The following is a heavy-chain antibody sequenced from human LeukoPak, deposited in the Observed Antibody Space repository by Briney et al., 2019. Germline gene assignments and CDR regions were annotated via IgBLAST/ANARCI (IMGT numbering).Heavy chain of an antibody. Sequence: GGSLRLSCAASGFTFSSYAMRWVRQAPGKGLEWVAVISYDGSNKYYADSVKGRFTISRDNSKNTLYLQMNSLRAEDTAVYYCAREPFWSGYLYYYYYGMDVWGQGTTVTVSS. CDR1: GFTFSSYA. J-gene: IGHJ6*02. CDR2: ISYDGSNK. V-gene: IGHV3-30-3*01. CDR3: AREPFWSGYLYYYYYGMDV. D-gene: IGHD3-3*01.